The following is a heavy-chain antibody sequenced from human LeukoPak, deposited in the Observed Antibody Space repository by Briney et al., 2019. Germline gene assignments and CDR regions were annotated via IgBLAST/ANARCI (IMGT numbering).Heavy chain of an antibody. CDR3: ARLGRATTRTDY. V-gene: IGHV4-39*01. CDR1: GGSISSSSYY. J-gene: IGHJ4*02. CDR2: IYYSGST. Sequence: SETLSLTCTVSGGSISSSSYYWGWIRQPPGMGLEWIGSIYYSGSTYYNPSLKSRVTISVDTSKNQFSLKLSSVTAADTAVYYCARLGRATTRTDYWGQGTLVTVSS. D-gene: IGHD1-26*01.